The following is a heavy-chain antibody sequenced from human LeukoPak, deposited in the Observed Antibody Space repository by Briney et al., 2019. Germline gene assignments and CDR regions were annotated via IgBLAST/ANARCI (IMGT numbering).Heavy chain of an antibody. CDR1: GSTFSSYA. V-gene: IGHV3-21*01. CDR3: ASWDYDSLRPPMDV. D-gene: IGHD3-22*01. J-gene: IGHJ6*02. Sequence: PGGSLRLSCAASGSTFSSYAMSWVRQAPGKGLEWVSSISSSSSYIYYADSVKGRFTISRDNAKNSLYLQMNSLRAEDTAVYYCASWDYDSLRPPMDVWGQGTTVTVSS. CDR2: ISSSSSYI.